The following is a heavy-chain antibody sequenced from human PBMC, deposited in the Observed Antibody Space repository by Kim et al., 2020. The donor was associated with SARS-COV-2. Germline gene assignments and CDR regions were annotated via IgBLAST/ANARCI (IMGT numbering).Heavy chain of an antibody. CDR1: GFTFHSYW. J-gene: IGHJ3*01. CDR3: ARDTYVDSGDHDAFDF. D-gene: IGHD4-17*01. CDR2: IKQDGSEK. V-gene: IGHV3-7*01. Sequence: GGSLRLSCAASGFTFHSYWMSWVRQAPGKGLEWVANIKQDGSEKSYVDSVRGRFSISRDNDRNTLFLYMKSLRAEDTAVYYCARDTYVDSGDHDAFDFWGQGTKVTVSS.